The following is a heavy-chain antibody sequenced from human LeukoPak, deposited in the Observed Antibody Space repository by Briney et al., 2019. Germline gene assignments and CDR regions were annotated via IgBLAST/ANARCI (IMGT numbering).Heavy chain of an antibody. D-gene: IGHD6-19*01. V-gene: IGHV4-39*01. CDR2: IYYSGST. J-gene: IGHJ4*02. CDR1: GGSISSSSYY. Sequence: PSETLSLTCTVSGGSISSSSYYWGWIRQPPGKGLEWTGSIYYSGSTYADYNPSLKSRVTISLDTSKNQFSLKLSSVTAADTAVYFCARSHPGMAVARIEYWGQGTLVTVSS. CDR3: ARSHPGMAVARIEY.